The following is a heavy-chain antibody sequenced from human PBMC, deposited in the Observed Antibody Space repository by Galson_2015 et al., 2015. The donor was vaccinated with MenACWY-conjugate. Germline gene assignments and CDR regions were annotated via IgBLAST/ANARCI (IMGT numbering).Heavy chain of an antibody. CDR2: IYWDDNE. CDR3: AHRSLGSGTFGPGSFDY. CDR1: GFSLSTSGVG. Sequence: PALVKPTQTLTLTCTFSGFSLSTSGVGVGWIRQPPGKALEWLALIYWDDNERYSPSLKSRLTITKDTSKNQVVLTMTNMDPVDTATYYCAHRSLGSGTFGPGSFDYWGQGTLVTVSS. D-gene: IGHD3-10*01. V-gene: IGHV2-5*02. J-gene: IGHJ4*02.